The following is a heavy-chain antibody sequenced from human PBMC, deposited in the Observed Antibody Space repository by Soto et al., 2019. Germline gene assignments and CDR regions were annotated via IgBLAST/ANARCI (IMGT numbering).Heavy chain of an antibody. D-gene: IGHD1-26*01. CDR2: IIRIFGTA. CDR3: ARELGATLNWFDP. CDR1: GGTCSSYA. J-gene: IGHJ5*02. Sequence: GASVKVSCKASGGTCSSYAISWVRQAPGQGLEWMGGIIRIFGTANYAQKFQGRVTITADESTSTAYMELSSLRSEDTAVYYCARELGATLNWFDPWGQGTLVTVSS. V-gene: IGHV1-69*13.